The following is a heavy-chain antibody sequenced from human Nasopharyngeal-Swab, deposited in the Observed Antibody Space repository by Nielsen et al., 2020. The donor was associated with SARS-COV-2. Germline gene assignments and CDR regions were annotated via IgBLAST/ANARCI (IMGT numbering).Heavy chain of an antibody. V-gene: IGHV3-7*04. Sequence: PGEGLERVANIRQDGGEIYYVDSVRGRFTISRDNAKNSLYAQMNSLRAEDTAVYYCARAFGALAAFWGQGTLVTVSS. CDR3: ARAFGALAAF. D-gene: IGHD2-15*01. CDR2: IRQDGGEI. J-gene: IGHJ4*02.